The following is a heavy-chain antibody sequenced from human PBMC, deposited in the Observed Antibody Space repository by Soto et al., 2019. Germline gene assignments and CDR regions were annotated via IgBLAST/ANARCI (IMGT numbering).Heavy chain of an antibody. CDR3: ATWFGAFDY. J-gene: IGHJ4*02. CDR1: GFTFSSYG. Sequence: QVQLVESGGGVVQPGRSLRLSCAASGFTFSSYGMHWVRQAPGKGLEWVAVISYDGSNKYYADSVKGRFTISRDNSKTTLYLQMNSLRAEDTAVYYWATWFGAFDYWGQGTLVTVSS. V-gene: IGHV3-30*03. CDR2: ISYDGSNK. D-gene: IGHD3-10*01.